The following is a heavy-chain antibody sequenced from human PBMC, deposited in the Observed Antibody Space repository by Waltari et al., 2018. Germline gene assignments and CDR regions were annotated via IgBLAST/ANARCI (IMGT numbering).Heavy chain of an antibody. V-gene: IGHV4-34*01. CDR2: INHSGST. D-gene: IGHD3-3*01. CDR1: GGSFSGYY. Sequence: ETLSLTCAVYGGSFSGYYWSWIRQPPGKGLEWSGEINHSGSTNDNPSLKSRVTISVDTSKNQFSLKLSSVTAADTAVYYCARYTIFGVVTAIDYWGQGTLVTVSS. J-gene: IGHJ4*02. CDR3: ARYTIFGVVTAIDY.